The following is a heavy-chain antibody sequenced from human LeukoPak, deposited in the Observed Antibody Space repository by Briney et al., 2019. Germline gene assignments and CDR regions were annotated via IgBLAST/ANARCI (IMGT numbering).Heavy chain of an antibody. CDR2: LYSDGNT. J-gene: IGHJ4*02. CDR3: ARGVEPLAANTLAY. D-gene: IGHD1-14*01. Sequence: GGSLRLSCAASGFTVITNDVTWVRQAPGKGLEWVSVLYSDGNTKYADSVQGRFTISRDNSKNTLYLEMNSLSPDDTAVYYCARGVEPLAANTLAYWGQGTLVTVPS. CDR1: GFTVITND. V-gene: IGHV3-53*01.